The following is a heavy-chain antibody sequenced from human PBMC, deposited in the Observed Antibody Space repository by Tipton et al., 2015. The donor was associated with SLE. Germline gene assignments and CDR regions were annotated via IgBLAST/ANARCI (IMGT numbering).Heavy chain of an antibody. CDR2: INHSGST. Sequence: TLSLTCAVYGESFSGYYWSWIRQPPGKGLEWIGEINHSGSTNYNPSLKSRVTISVDRSKNQFSLKLSSVTAADTAVYYCARGRGYSYGSDYWGQGTLVTVSS. D-gene: IGHD5-18*01. V-gene: IGHV4-34*01. CDR3: ARGRGYSYGSDY. J-gene: IGHJ4*02. CDR1: GESFSGYY.